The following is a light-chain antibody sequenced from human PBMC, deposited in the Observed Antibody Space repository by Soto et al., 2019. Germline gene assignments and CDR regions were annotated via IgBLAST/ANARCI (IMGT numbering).Light chain of an antibody. CDR1: SSDVGGYNY. V-gene: IGLV2-14*01. CDR3: SSYTSGRTYV. CDR2: DVS. J-gene: IGLJ1*01. Sequence: QSALTQPASVSGSPGQSITISCTGTSSDVGGYNYVSWYQQHPGKAPKLMIYDVSNRPSGVSNRFSGSKSGNTASLTISGLQSEDEADYYCSSYTSGRTYVVGTGTKFTVL.